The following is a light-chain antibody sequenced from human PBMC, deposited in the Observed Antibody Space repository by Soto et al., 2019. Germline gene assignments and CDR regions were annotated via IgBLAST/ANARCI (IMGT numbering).Light chain of an antibody. J-gene: IGLJ1*01. CDR2: EVS. CDR1: STDVDDYYL. V-gene: IGLV2-14*01. Sequence: QSVLTQPASVSGSPGQSITISCTAASTDVDDYYLVSWYQHHPGKAPKLIIYEVSNRPSGVSHRFSASMSGNTASLTISGLQAEDEADYYCGSYTNTNYVFGTGTKVTVL. CDR3: GSYTNTNYV.